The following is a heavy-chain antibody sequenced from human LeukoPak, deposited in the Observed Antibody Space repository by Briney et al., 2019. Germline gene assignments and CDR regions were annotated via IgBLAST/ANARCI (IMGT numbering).Heavy chain of an antibody. D-gene: IGHD3-10*01. CDR1: GFTFSSYE. CDR2: ISSSGGTM. J-gene: IGHJ2*01. CDR3: ARAGRVAASGWGRHFDL. Sequence: GGSPRLSCAASGFTFSSYEMNWVRQAPARGLEWLSYISSSGGTMYYADSVKGRFTISRDNAKNSLYLQMSSLRVEDTAVYYCARAGRVAASGWGRHFDLWGRGTLVTVSS. V-gene: IGHV3-48*03.